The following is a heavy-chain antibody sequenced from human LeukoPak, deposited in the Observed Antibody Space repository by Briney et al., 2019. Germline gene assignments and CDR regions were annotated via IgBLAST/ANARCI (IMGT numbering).Heavy chain of an antibody. D-gene: IGHD4-17*01. Sequence: SETLSLTCTVSGGSISSYYWSWIRQPPGKGLEWIGYVSYSGSTSYNPSLESRVTISEDTSKNQFSLKLGSVTAADTAVYYCARALRDYDTAFDYWGQGTLVTVSS. CDR3: ARALRDYDTAFDY. CDR1: GGSISSYY. J-gene: IGHJ4*02. V-gene: IGHV4-59*01. CDR2: VSYSGST.